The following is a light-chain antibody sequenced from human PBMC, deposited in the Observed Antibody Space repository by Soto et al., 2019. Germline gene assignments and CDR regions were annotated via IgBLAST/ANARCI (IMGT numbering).Light chain of an antibody. CDR1: KSVSIY. J-gene: IGKJ2*01. V-gene: IGKV3D-11*02. Sequence: EIVLTQYPATLSVSPGERATLSCWASKSVSIYLAWYQQKPGQAPRLLIYDASNRASGIPARFSGSGAQTAFTLTINSFEPDDSAVDYCQLTDSWRRSFGQGTKLE. CDR2: DAS. CDR3: QLTDSWRRS.